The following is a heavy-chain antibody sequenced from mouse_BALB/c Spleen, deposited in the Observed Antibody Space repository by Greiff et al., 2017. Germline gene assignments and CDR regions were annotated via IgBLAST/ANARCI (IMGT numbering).Heavy chain of an antibody. D-gene: IGHD3-2*01. Sequence: EVQLQESGGGLVKPGGSLKLSCAASGFTFSDYYMYWVRQTPEKRLEWVATISDGGSYTYYPDSVKGRFTISRDNAKNNLYLQMSSLKSEDSAMYYCARDRDSSGYVGWFAYWGQGTLVTVSA. CDR2: ISDGGSYT. CDR1: GFTFSDYY. CDR3: ARDRDSSGYVGWFAY. V-gene: IGHV5-4*02. J-gene: IGHJ3*01.